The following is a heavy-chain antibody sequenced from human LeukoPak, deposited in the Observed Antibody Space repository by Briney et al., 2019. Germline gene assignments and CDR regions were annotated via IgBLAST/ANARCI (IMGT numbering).Heavy chain of an antibody. J-gene: IGHJ4*02. CDR3: ARDLLDPEEYSSPLDY. CDR2: IGYDGSNK. Sequence: PGGSLRLSCAASGFTFSSYGMHWVRQAPGKGLEWVAVIGYDGSNKYYADSVTGRFTISRDKSKNTLYLQMNSLRAKDTAMYYCARDLLDPEEYSSPLDYWGQGTLVTVSS. V-gene: IGHV3-33*01. D-gene: IGHD6-6*01. CDR1: GFTFSSYG.